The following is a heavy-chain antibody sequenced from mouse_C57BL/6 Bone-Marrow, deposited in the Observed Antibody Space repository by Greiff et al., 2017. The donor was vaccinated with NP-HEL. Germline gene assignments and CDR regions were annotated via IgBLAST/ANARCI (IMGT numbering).Heavy chain of an antibody. CDR1: GFSFNTYA. D-gene: IGHD1-1*01. CDR2: IRSKSNNYAT. Sequence: EVKLEESGGGLVQPKGSLKLSCAASGFSFNTYAMNWVRQAPGKGLEWVARIRSKSNNYATYYADSVKDRFTISRDDSESMLYLQMNNLKTEDTAMYYCVGTVLRSGGYFDVWGTGTTVTVSS. CDR3: VGTVLRSGGYFDV. V-gene: IGHV10-1*01. J-gene: IGHJ1*03.